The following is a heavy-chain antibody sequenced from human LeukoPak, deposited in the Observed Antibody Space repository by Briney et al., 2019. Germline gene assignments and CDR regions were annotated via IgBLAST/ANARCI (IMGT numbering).Heavy chain of an antibody. CDR3: ARGTTTVVNFDY. CDR2: IYTSGST. Sequence: PSETLSLTCTVSGGSISSYYWSWIRQPAGKGLEWIGRIYTSGSTNYNPSLKSRVTISVDTSKNQFSLKLNSVTAADTAVYYCARGTTTVVNFDYWGQGTLVTVSS. D-gene: IGHD4-23*01. J-gene: IGHJ4*02. CDR1: GGSISSYY. V-gene: IGHV4-4*07.